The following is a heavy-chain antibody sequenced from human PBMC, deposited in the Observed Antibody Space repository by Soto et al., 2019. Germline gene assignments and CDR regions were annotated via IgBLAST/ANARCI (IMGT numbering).Heavy chain of an antibody. CDR3: ARKNYGDYPTDY. Sequence: QITLKESGPTLVKPTQTLTLTCTFSGFSLSTRGVGVGWIRQPPGKALEWLAVIYWDDDNRYSPSLQSRLTITKDTSKNQVVLTMTNMDPVDTATYYCARKNYGDYPTDYWGQGTLVTVSS. CDR1: GFSLSTRGVG. J-gene: IGHJ4*02. D-gene: IGHD4-17*01. CDR2: IYWDDDN. V-gene: IGHV2-5*02.